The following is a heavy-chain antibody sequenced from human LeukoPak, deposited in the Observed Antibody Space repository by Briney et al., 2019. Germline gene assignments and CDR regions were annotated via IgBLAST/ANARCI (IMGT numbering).Heavy chain of an antibody. CDR3: ARGGAYDFWSGFGGRNYYYYGMDV. Sequence: ASVKVSCRASGYXFTSYYMHWVRQAPGQGLEWMGIINPSGGSTSYAQKFQGRVTMTRDTSTSTVYMELSSLRSEDTAVYYCARGGAYDFWSGFGGRNYYYYGMDVWGQGTTVTVSS. CDR2: INPSGGST. V-gene: IGHV1-46*01. CDR1: GYXFTSYY. J-gene: IGHJ6*02. D-gene: IGHD3-3*01.